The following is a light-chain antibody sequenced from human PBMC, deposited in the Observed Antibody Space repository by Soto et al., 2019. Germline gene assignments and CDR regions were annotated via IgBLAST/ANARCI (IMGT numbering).Light chain of an antibody. J-gene: IGKJ3*01. Sequence: EVVLTQSPGTLSLSPGERATLSCRASQSITNSYLAWYQQKPGQAPRLLVYGASSRATVIPDRFIGSGSGPAFPLTISILEPQDFAVFYCQHYGISLFTFGPRTKVDIK. CDR3: QHYGISLFT. CDR1: QSITNSY. V-gene: IGKV3-20*01. CDR2: GAS.